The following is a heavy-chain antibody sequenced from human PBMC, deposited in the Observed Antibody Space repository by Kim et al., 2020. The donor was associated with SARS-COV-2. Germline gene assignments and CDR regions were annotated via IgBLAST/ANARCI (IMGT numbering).Heavy chain of an antibody. Sequence: GGSLRLSCAASGFTFTNYWMHWVRQAPGKGLVWVSRISSDGSDTDYADSVKGRFTISRDNAKNTLYLQMNSLRAEDTAVYYCARDARLTAYSPGAFDIWGQGTMVTVSS. CDR1: GFTFTNYW. J-gene: IGHJ3*02. CDR3: ARDARLTAYSPGAFDI. D-gene: IGHD3-9*01. CDR2: ISSDGSDT. V-gene: IGHV3-74*01.